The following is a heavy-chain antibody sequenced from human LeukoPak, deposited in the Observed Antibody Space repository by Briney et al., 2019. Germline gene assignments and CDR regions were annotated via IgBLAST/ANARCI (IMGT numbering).Heavy chain of an antibody. V-gene: IGHV3-48*01. D-gene: IGHD6-13*01. CDR3: ARTPKYSSSYDVM. CDR1: GFTFSTYS. CDR2: ISSSGGTI. Sequence: GGSLRLSCAVSGFTFSTYSWNWVRQGPGKGLEWISYISSSGGTIYYADSVKGRFTISRDKAYNSLYLQMNSLRAEDTAVYYCARTPKYSSSYDVMGGQGTLVTVSS. J-gene: IGHJ4*02.